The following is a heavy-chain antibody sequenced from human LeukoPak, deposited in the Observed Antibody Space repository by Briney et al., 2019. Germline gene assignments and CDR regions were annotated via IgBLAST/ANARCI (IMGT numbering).Heavy chain of an antibody. Sequence: GGSLRLSCAASGFTFRTSGMNWVRQAPGKGLEWVSYISSSGTTISYAQSVKGRFTITRDNAQNSLTLHMNTLRADDTAVYYCAKDSRWDLTRLFDNWGQGTLVIVSS. V-gene: IGHV3-48*01. J-gene: IGHJ4*02. CDR3: AKDSRWDLTRLFDN. CDR2: ISSSGTTI. D-gene: IGHD1-26*01. CDR1: GFTFRTSG.